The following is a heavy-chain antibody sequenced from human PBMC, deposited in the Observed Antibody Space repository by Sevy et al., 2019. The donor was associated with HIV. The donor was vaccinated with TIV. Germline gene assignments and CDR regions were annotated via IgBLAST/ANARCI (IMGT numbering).Heavy chain of an antibody. V-gene: IGHV1-18*01. CDR2: ITTYNGNT. Sequence: ASVKVSCKASGYSFTNYHINWVRQAPGQGLEWMGWITTYNGNTTYAQNLQGRVTMTTDTSTNTAYMELRSLRSDDTSVSYCARAGTVVVAARGYGLYAFDIWGQGTMVTVSS. J-gene: IGHJ3*02. CDR3: ARAGTVVVAARGYGLYAFDI. CDR1: GYSFTNYH. D-gene: IGHD2-15*01.